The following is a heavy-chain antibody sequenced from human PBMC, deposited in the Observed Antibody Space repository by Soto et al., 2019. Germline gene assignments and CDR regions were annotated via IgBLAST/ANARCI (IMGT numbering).Heavy chain of an antibody. J-gene: IGHJ4*02. CDR1: GFTFSNYA. CDR2: ISSAGST. CDR3: AKQVRDGSSSPYYFDY. Sequence: GGSLRLSCAASGFTFSNYAMSWVRQAPGKGLEWVSAISSAGSTYYADSVKGRFTISRDNSKNTLSLHMNSLRAEDTAVYYCAKQVRDGSSSPYYFDYWGQGTLVTVSS. V-gene: IGHV3-23*01. D-gene: IGHD6-6*01.